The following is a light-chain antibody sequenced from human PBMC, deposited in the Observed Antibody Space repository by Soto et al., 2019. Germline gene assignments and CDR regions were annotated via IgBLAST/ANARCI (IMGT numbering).Light chain of an antibody. Sequence: EIVLTQSPATLSLSPGERATLSCRASQSVSSYLAWYQQKPGQAPRLLIHDASNRATGVPARFCGSGSGTAVSLSISSLEPEDFAVYYCQQGCNWPFLTLGGGTKVEIE. CDR1: QSVSSY. J-gene: IGKJ4*01. CDR3: QQGCNWPFLT. CDR2: DAS. V-gene: IGKV3-11*01.